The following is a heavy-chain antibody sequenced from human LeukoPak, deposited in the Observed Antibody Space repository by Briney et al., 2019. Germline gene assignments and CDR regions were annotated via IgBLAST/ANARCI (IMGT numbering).Heavy chain of an antibody. D-gene: IGHD3-10*01. Sequence: SETLSLTCAVYGGPFGVYYWSWVRQPPGKGLEWIGEINHSGSTNYNPSLKSRVIISVDTSKNHFSLKLSSVTVADTAVYYCAGPGAGDLDYWGQGTLVTVSS. CDR1: GGPFGVYY. J-gene: IGHJ4*02. CDR3: AGPGAGDLDY. CDR2: INHSGST. V-gene: IGHV4-34*01.